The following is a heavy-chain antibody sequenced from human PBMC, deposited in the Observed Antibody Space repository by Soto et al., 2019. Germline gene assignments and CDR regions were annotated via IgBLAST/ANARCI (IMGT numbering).Heavy chain of an antibody. CDR2: ITPILDIT. V-gene: IGHV1-69*02. Sequence: QVQLVQSGAEVKRPGSSVKVSCKASGGTFSRYTITWVRQAPGQGLEWMGRITPILDITNHAQKFQGRVTITADKSTSTAYMELSSLRSEDTAVYYCARVSGSGTYDHNWFDPWGQGTLVTVSS. CDR3: ARVSGSGTYDHNWFDP. J-gene: IGHJ5*02. D-gene: IGHD3-10*01. CDR1: GGTFSRYT.